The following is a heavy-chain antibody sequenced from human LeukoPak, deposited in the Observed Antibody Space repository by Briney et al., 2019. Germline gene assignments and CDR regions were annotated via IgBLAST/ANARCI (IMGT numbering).Heavy chain of an antibody. D-gene: IGHD2-2*01. CDR3: TRQEDIVVVPAVYYYYGMDV. V-gene: IGHV3-73*01. J-gene: IGHJ6*02. CDR2: IRSKANSYAT. CDR1: GFTFSGSA. Sequence: GGSLRLSCAASGFTFSGSAMHWVRQASGKGLEWVGRIRSKANSYATAYAASVKGRFTISRDDSKNTAYLQMNSLKTEDTAVYYCTRQEDIVVVPAVYYYYGMDVWGRGTTVTVSS.